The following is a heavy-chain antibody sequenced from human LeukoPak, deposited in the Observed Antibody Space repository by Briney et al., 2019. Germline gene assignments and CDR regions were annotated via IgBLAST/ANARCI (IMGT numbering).Heavy chain of an antibody. D-gene: IGHD5-18*01. Sequence: GESLKISCKGSGYSFTSYWIGWVRQMPGKGLEWMGIIYPGDSETRYSPSFQGQVTISADKSISTAYLQWSSLKASDTAMYYCARLSAGYSYGFYFEYWGQGTLVTVSS. J-gene: IGHJ4*02. CDR2: IYPGDSET. V-gene: IGHV5-51*01. CDR1: GYSFTSYW. CDR3: ARLSAGYSYGFYFEY.